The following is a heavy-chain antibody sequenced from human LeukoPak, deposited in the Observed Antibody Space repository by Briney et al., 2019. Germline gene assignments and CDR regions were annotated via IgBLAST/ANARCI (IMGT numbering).Heavy chain of an antibody. D-gene: IGHD1-1*01. CDR2: ISSSSSTI. CDR3: ARGPWNGATETYYMDV. Sequence: GGSLRLSCAASGFTFSSYSMNWVRQAPGKGLEWVSYISSSSSTIYYADSVKGRFTISRDNAKNSLYLQMNSLRAEDTAVYYCARGPWNGATETYYMDVWGKGTTVTVSS. CDR1: GFTFSSYS. V-gene: IGHV3-48*04. J-gene: IGHJ6*03.